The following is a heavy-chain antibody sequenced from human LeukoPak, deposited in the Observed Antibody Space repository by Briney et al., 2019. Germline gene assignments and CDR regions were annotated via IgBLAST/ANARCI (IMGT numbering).Heavy chain of an antibody. Sequence: PGGSLRLSCAASAFTFSSYGMHWVRQAPGKGLVWVSRINSDGSSTSYADSVKGRFTISRDNAKNTLYLQMNSLRAEDTAVYYCARAGLVRGVIDYWGQGTLVTVSS. J-gene: IGHJ4*02. V-gene: IGHV3-74*01. CDR1: AFTFSSYG. CDR2: INSDGSST. CDR3: ARAGLVRGVIDY. D-gene: IGHD3-10*01.